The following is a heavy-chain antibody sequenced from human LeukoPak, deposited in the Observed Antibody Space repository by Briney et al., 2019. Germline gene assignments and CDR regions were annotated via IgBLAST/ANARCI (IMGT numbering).Heavy chain of an antibody. D-gene: IGHD2-15*01. CDR3: ARVPRRGYCSGGSCLGREFDY. Sequence: ASVKVSCKASGYTFTSYGISWVRQAPGQGLEWMGWISAYNGNTNYAQKLQGRVTMTTDTSTSTAYMELRSLRSDDTAVYYCARVPRRGYCSGGSCLGREFDYWGQGTLVTVSS. CDR1: GYTFTSYG. J-gene: IGHJ4*02. CDR2: ISAYNGNT. V-gene: IGHV1-18*01.